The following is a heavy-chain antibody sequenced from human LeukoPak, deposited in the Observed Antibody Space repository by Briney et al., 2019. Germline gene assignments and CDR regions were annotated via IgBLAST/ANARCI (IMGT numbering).Heavy chain of an antibody. J-gene: IGHJ4*02. V-gene: IGHV3-30*04. CDR2: ISYDGSNK. Sequence: GGSLRLSCAASGFTFSSYAMHWVRQAPGKGLEWVAVISYDGSNKYYADSVKGRFTISRDNSKNTLYLQMNSLRAEDTAVYYCARRLGAVAGSFDYWGQGTLVTVSP. CDR3: ARRLGAVAGSFDY. D-gene: IGHD6-19*01. CDR1: GFTFSSYA.